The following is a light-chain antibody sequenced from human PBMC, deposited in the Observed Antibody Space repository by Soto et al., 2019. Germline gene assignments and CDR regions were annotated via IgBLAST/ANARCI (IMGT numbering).Light chain of an antibody. CDR3: NSHTTTSPPVR. V-gene: IGLV2-14*03. CDR2: DVR. J-gene: IGLJ2*01. Sequence: QSALTQPASVSGSPGQSITISCTGTSSDVGAFNFVSWYQQHPGKAPKLVIYDVRHRPSGVSDRFSGSKSGNTASLTIYGLQAEDEADYYCNSHTTTSPPVRFGGGTKLTVL. CDR1: SSDVGAFNF.